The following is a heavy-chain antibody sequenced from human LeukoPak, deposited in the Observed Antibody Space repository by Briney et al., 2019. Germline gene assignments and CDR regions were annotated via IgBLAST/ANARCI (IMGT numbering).Heavy chain of an antibody. CDR3: ARQSLLLRYFDWLPPTYYFDY. D-gene: IGHD3-9*01. Sequence: SETLSLICTVSGGSISSSSYYWGWIRQPPGKGLEWIGSIYYSGSTYYNPSLKSRVTISVDTSKNQFSLKLSSVTAADTAVYYCARQSLLLRYFDWLPPTYYFDYWGQGTLVTVSS. CDR2: IYYSGST. J-gene: IGHJ4*02. CDR1: GGSISSSSYY. V-gene: IGHV4-39*07.